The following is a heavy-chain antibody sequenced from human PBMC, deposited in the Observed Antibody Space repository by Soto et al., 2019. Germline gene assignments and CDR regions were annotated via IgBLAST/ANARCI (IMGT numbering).Heavy chain of an antibody. Sequence: EVQLVESGGGLVQPGGSLRLSCAASGFTFSSYWMSWVRQAPGKGLEWVANIKQDGSEKYYVDSVKGRGTISRDNAKNSRYLQMKSLRGEDTAVYYCARDPTIVLVPAALRSYYYYYGMDVW. CDR2: IKQDGSEK. CDR3: ARDPTIVLVPAALRSYYYYYGMDV. J-gene: IGHJ6*01. V-gene: IGHV3-7*01. CDR1: GFTFSSYW. D-gene: IGHD2-2*01.